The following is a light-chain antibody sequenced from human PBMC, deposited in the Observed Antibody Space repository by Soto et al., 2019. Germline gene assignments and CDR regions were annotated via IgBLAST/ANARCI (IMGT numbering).Light chain of an antibody. CDR2: AAS. CDR3: QQSYSTPQT. Sequence: DIQMPQSPSSLSASVGDRVTITCRASQSISSYLNWYQQKPGKAPKLLIYAASSLQSGVPSRFSGSGSGTDFTLTISSLQPEDFATYYCQQSYSTPQTFGQGTKV. J-gene: IGKJ1*01. CDR1: QSISSY. V-gene: IGKV1-39*01.